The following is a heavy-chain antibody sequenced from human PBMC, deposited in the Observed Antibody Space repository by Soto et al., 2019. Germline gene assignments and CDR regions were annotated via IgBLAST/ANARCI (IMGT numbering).Heavy chain of an antibody. CDR1: GGSISSYY. Sequence: LTCTVSGGSISSYYWSWIRQPPGKGLEWIGYIYYSGSTNYNPSLKGRVTISVDTSKNQFSLKLSSVTAADTAVYYCAREAGDYWGQGTLVTVSS. CDR2: IYYSGST. D-gene: IGHD6-13*01. CDR3: AREAGDY. J-gene: IGHJ4*02. V-gene: IGHV4-59*01.